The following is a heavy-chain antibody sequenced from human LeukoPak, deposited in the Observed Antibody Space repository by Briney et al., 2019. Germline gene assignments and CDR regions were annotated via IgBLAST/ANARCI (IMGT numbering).Heavy chain of an antibody. CDR1: WYSFTTYW. Sequence: GGSLEIPFNGSWYSFTTYWIAWVRQMPGKGLEWVGIIHPGDSDTRYSPSFQGQVTISADKSISTAVLQWSTLKASDTAIYYCARRPPNYYDSSGYSVFDYWGQGILVTVSS. V-gene: IGHV5-51*01. CDR2: IHPGDSDT. J-gene: IGHJ4*02. D-gene: IGHD3-22*01. CDR3: ARRPPNYYDSSGYSVFDY.